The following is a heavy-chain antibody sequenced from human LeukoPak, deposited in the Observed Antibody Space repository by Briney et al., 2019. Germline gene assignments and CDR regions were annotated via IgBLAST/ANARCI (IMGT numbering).Heavy chain of an antibody. D-gene: IGHD3-22*01. J-gene: IGHJ1*01. CDR3: ASLKYYYDSSSLHYGYFQD. V-gene: IGHV4-59*08. CDR1: GGSISSYY. Sequence: SETLSLTCTVSGGSISSYYWSWIRQPPGKGLEWIGHIYYSGSTNYNPSLKSRLIISVDTSRQQFSLKLNSVTAADTAVYYCASLKYYYDSSSLHYGYFQDWGQGTLVSISS. CDR2: IYYSGST.